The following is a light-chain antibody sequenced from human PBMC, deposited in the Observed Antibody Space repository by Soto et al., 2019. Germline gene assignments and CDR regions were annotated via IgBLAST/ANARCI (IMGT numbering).Light chain of an antibody. J-gene: IGKJ1*01. CDR3: QDYGSSRT. Sequence: ENVLTQSPGTLSLSPGERATLSRRASQSVSSSSLAWYQQRPGLAPRLLIYGASNRATGISDRFSGSGSGTDFTVTISRLEPEDFAVYYCQDYGSSRTFGEGTKVEIK. CDR2: GAS. V-gene: IGKV3-20*01. CDR1: QSVSSSS.